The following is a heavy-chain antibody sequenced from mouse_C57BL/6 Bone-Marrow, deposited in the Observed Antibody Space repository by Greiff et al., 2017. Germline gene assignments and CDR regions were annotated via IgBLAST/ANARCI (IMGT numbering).Heavy chain of an antibody. CDR3: ARDWDYFDY. CDR2: IDPEDGET. CDR1: GFNIKDYY. Sequence: VQLQQSGAELVKPGASVKLSCTASGFNIKDYYMHWVKQRTEQGLEWIGRIDPEDGETKYAPNFQGKATITADTSSNTAYLQLSSLTSEDTAVYYCARDWDYFDYWGQGTTLTVSS. V-gene: IGHV14-2*01. D-gene: IGHD4-1*01. J-gene: IGHJ2*01.